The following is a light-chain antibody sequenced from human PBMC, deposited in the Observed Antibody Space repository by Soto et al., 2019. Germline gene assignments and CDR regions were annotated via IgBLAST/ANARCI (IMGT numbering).Light chain of an antibody. V-gene: IGKV3-20*01. CDR2: GAS. CDR1: QSVSSSY. CDR3: QQYGSSPRT. J-gene: IGKJ1*01. Sequence: EIVLTXXXGTLSLSPGERATLSCRASQSVSSSYLAWYQQKPGQAPRLLIYGASSRATGIPDRFSGSGSGTDFTLTISRLEPEDFAVYYCQQYGSSPRTFGQGTKVEIK.